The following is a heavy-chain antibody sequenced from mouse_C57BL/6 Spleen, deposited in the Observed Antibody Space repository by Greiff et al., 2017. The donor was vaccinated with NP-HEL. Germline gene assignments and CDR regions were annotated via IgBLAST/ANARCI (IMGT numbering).Heavy chain of an antibody. J-gene: IGHJ3*01. CDR1: GYTFTSYW. D-gene: IGHD2-5*01. CDR2: IDPSDSET. V-gene: IGHV1-52*01. Sequence: QVQLQQPGAELVRPGSSVKLSCKASGYTFTSYWMHWVKQRPIQGLEWIGNIDPSDSETHYNQKFKDKATLTVDKSSSTAYMQLSSLTSEDSAVYYCAGSNYGAWFAYWGQGTLVTVSA. CDR3: AGSNYGAWFAY.